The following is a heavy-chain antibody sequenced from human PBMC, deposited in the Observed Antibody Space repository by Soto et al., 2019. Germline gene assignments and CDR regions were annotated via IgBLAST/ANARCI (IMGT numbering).Heavy chain of an antibody. CDR2: INHSGST. D-gene: IGHD3-10*01. Sequence: QVQLQQWGAGLLKPSETLSLTCAVYGGSFSGYYWSWIRQTPGKGLEWIGEINHSGSTNYNPSLKSRVTISVDTSKTQFSLKLSSVTAADTAVYYCARGRGPLRYWGQGTLVTVSS. CDR3: ARGRGPLRY. J-gene: IGHJ4*02. CDR1: GGSFSGYY. V-gene: IGHV4-34*01.